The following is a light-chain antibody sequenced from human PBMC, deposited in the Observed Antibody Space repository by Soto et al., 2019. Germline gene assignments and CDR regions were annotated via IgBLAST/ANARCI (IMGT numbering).Light chain of an antibody. V-gene: IGLV1-40*01. J-gene: IGLJ3*02. CDR1: SSNIGAGYN. Sequence: QSVLTQPPSVSGAPGQRVTISCTGSSSNIGAGYNVHWYQQVPGTAPKLLIYGDSNRPSGVPDRFSGSKSGTSASLAITGLQAADEANYYCQSYDSSLSGWLFGGGTKLTVL. CDR3: QSYDSSLSGWL. CDR2: GDS.